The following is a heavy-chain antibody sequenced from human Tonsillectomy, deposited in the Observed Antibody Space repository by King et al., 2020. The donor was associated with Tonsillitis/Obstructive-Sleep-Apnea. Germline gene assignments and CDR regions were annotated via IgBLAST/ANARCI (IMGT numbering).Heavy chain of an antibody. J-gene: IGHJ5*02. CDR1: GGTFSSYA. V-gene: IGHV1-69*01. CDR2: IIPIFGTA. CDR3: AGDPSLSGIARARWFDP. Sequence: VQLVESGAEVKKPGSSVKVSCKASGGTFSSYAISWVRQAPGQGLEWMGGIIPIFGTANYAQKFQGRFTITADESTSTAYMELSSLRSEDTAVYYCAGDPSLSGIARARWFDPWGQGTLVTVSS. D-gene: IGHD6-13*01.